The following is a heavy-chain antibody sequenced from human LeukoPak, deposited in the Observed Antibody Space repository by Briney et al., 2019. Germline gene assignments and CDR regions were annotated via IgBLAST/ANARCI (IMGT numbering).Heavy chain of an antibody. CDR2: INADNGIT. V-gene: IGHV1-3*01. D-gene: IGHD3-16*01. CDR1: QYTFTRYA. CDR3: ARAEGGSQFDY. Sequence: ASVKVSCKASQYTFTRYAMHWVRQAPGQRLEWMGWINADNGITKYSQKFQGRVTMTRDTSTSTVYMELSSLRSEDTAVYYCARAEGGSQFDYWGQGTLVTVSS. J-gene: IGHJ4*02.